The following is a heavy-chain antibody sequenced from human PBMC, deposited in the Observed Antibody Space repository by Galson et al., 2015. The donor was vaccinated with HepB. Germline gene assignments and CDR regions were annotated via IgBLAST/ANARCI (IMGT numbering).Heavy chain of an antibody. J-gene: IGHJ4*02. D-gene: IGHD1-7*01. Sequence: SLRLSCAASGFTFSSYGMHWVRQAPGKGLEWVAVISYDGSNKYYADSVKGRFTISRDNSKNTLYLQMNSLRAEDTAVYYCAKDRGPNWNYGVYFDYWGQGTLVTVSS. CDR1: GFTFSSYG. CDR2: ISYDGSNK. CDR3: AKDRGPNWNYGVYFDY. V-gene: IGHV3-30*18.